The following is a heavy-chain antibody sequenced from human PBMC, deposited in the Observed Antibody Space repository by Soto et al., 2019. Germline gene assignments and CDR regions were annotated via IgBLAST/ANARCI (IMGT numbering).Heavy chain of an antibody. CDR1: GGSISSSSYY. CDR2: IYYSGST. D-gene: IGHD3-10*01. Sequence: QLQLQESGPGLVKPSETLSLTCTVSGGSISSSSYYWGWIRQPPGKGLEWIGSIYYSGSTYYNPSLKSRVTISVDTSKNQFSLKLTSVTAADTAVYYCVTTYFFGSGSGYWGQGTLVTVSS. CDR3: VTTYFFGSGSGY. V-gene: IGHV4-39*01. J-gene: IGHJ4*02.